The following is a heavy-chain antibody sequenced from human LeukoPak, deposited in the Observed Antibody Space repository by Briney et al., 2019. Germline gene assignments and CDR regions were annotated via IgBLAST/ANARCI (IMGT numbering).Heavy chain of an antibody. D-gene: IGHD6-13*01. V-gene: IGHV4-34*01. CDR2: INHSGST. Sequence: PSETLSLTCAVYGGSFSGYYWSWIRQPPGKGLEWIGEINHSGSTNYNPSLKSRVTISVDTSKNQFSLKLSSVTAADTAVYYCARVKSSSWQPYNYYMDVWGKGTTVTVSS. CDR1: GGSFSGYY. J-gene: IGHJ6*03. CDR3: ARVKSSSWQPYNYYMDV.